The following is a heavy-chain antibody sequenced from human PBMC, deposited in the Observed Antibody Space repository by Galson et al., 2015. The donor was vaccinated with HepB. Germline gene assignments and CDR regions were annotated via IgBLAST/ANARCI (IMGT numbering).Heavy chain of an antibody. CDR1: GYTFTSYA. CDR2: INAGNGNT. CDR3: ATSPYGGGAGTDY. V-gene: IGHV1-3*01. D-gene: IGHD4-17*01. J-gene: IGHJ4*02. Sequence: SVKVSCKASGYTFTSYAMHWVRQAPGQRLEWMGWINAGNGNTKYSQKFQGRVTITRDTSASTAYMELSSLRSEDTAVYYCATSPYGGGAGTDYWGQGTLVTVSS.